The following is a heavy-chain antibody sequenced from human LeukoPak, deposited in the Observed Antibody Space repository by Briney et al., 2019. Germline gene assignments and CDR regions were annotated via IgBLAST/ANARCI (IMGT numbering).Heavy chain of an antibody. CDR2: IRYDGSNK. CDR3: AKEEWFGELLAY. V-gene: IGHV3-30*02. D-gene: IGHD3-10*01. J-gene: IGHJ4*02. Sequence: GGSLRLSCAASGFTFSSYGMHWVRQAPGKGLEWVAFIRYDGSNKYYADSVKVRFTISRDNSKNTLYLQMNSLRAEDTAVYYCAKEEWFGELLAYWGQGTLVTVSS. CDR1: GFTFSSYG.